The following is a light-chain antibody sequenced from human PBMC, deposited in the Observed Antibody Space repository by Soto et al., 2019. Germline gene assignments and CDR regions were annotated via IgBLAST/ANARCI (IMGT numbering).Light chain of an antibody. CDR3: SSFTSNRIYV. CDR1: HNDIGTYDY. J-gene: IGLJ1*01. V-gene: IGLV2-14*03. CDR2: GVT. Sequence: QSALTQPTSMSGSPGQSITISCTGNHNDIGTYDYVSWYQQHPGRAPRLLIHGVTTRPSGISDRFSASKSGLTASLTISGLQPEDEADYYCSSFTSNRIYVFGPGTKLTVL.